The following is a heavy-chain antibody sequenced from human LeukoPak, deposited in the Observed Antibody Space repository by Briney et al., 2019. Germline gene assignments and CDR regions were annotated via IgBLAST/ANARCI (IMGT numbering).Heavy chain of an antibody. D-gene: IGHD3-10*01. CDR1: GFTFEDYA. Sequence: PGGSLRLSCTSSGFTFEDYALTWLRQAPGKGLEWLGFIRTKFYGGTADYAASVKDRFTISRDDYKNIAYLQMDGLKSEDTALYYCARVGRDRGFDIWGQGTTVTASS. CDR3: ARVGRDRGFDI. CDR2: IRTKFYGGTA. J-gene: IGHJ3*02. V-gene: IGHV3-49*03.